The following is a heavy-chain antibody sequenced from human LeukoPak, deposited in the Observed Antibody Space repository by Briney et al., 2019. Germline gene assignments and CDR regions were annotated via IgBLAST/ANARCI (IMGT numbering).Heavy chain of an antibody. CDR3: ARDLTAVAIHY. Sequence: GGSLRLSCAASGFTFSSYDLHWVRQAPGKGLEWVSVIYSGGSTYYADSVKGRFTISRDNSKNTLYLQMNSLRAEDTAVYYCARDLTAVAIHYWGQGTLVTVSS. CDR1: GFTFSSYD. CDR2: IYSGGST. V-gene: IGHV3-66*01. D-gene: IGHD4-23*01. J-gene: IGHJ4*02.